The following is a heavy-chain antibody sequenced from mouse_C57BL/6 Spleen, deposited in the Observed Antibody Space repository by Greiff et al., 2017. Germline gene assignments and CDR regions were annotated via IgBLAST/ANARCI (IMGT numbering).Heavy chain of an antibody. D-gene: IGHD1-1*01. CDR2: IDPSDSYT. V-gene: IGHV1-69*01. J-gene: IGHJ2*01. Sequence: QVQLQQPGAELVMPGASVKLSCKASGYTFTSYWMHWVKQRPGQGLEWIGEIDPSDSYTNYNQKFKGKSTLTVDKSSSTAYMQLSSLTSEDSAVYYCAIFITTVAYFDDWGQGTTLTVSS. CDR3: AIFITTVAYFDD. CDR1: GYTFTSYW.